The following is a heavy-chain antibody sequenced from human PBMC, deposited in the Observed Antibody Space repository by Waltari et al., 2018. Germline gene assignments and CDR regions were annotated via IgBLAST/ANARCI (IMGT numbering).Heavy chain of an antibody. D-gene: IGHD1-1*01. J-gene: IGHJ4*02. Sequence: QVQLQQWGAGLFKPSETLSLTCAVSGGSFSGYYWRWIRQPPGKGLLWIGEINHSGSTNYNPSLKSRVIISVDTSKNQFSLKLSSVTAADTAVYCCARPGAFVASRGNRFDYWGQGTLVTVSS. CDR3: ARPGAFVASRGNRFDY. CDR2: INHSGST. V-gene: IGHV4-34*01. CDR1: GGSFSGYY.